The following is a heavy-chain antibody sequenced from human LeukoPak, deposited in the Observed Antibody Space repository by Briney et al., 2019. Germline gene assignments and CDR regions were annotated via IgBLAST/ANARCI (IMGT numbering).Heavy chain of an antibody. CDR2: IYYRGST. J-gene: IGHJ4*02. V-gene: IGHV4-39*07. CDR1: GDSISSSSYY. CDR3: ARVSNSWPHYYFDS. Sequence: PSETLSLTCTVSGDSISSSSYYWGWIRQPPGKGLEWIGSIYYRGSTYYNPSLKSRVTISVDTSKNQFSLNLSSVTAADTAVYYCARVSNSWPHYYFDSWGQGTLVTVSS. D-gene: IGHD6-13*01.